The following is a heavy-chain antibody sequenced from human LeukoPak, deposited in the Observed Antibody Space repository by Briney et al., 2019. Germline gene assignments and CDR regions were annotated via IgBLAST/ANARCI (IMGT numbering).Heavy chain of an antibody. CDR3: ARDGKIVGARFDY. D-gene: IGHD1-26*01. J-gene: IGHJ4*02. CDR2: INWNGDDT. CDR1: GFSFEDYG. V-gene: IGHV3-20*04. Sequence: PGGSLRLSCTASGFSFEDYGMSWVRQAPGKGLEWVSSINWNGDDTSYGGSVKGRFIISRDNAQKSLYLQMNSLRPEDTAFYFCARDGKIVGARFDYWGQGTLVTVSS.